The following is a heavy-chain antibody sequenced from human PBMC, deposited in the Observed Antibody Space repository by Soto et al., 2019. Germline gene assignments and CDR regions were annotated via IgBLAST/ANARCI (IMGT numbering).Heavy chain of an antibody. J-gene: IGHJ4*01. CDR1: GHSSTHNG. D-gene: IGHD5-12*01. Sequence: ASVKVSCKASGHSSTHNGISWVRRAPGQGLEWMGWININRGDVNHAPKFQGRVTLTTDTSTTTAYMELRSLRLDDTAVYFCARDDLYRGCFDFRGHLPLITVSS. CDR3: ARDDLYRGCFDF. CDR2: ININRGDV. V-gene: IGHV1-18*01.